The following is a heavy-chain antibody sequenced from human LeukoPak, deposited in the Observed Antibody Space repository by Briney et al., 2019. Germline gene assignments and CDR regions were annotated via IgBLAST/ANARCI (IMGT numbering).Heavy chain of an antibody. CDR3: ASISGGGYCSGGSCQPSFYFDY. D-gene: IGHD2-15*01. CDR1: GGSISSGGYY. Sequence: SQTLSLTCTVSGGSISSGGYYWSWIRQHPGKGLEWIGYIYYSGSTYYNPSLKSRVTISVDTSKNQFSLKLSSVTAADTAVYYCASISGGGYCSGGSCQPSFYFDYWGQGTLATVSS. J-gene: IGHJ4*02. CDR2: IYYSGST. V-gene: IGHV4-31*03.